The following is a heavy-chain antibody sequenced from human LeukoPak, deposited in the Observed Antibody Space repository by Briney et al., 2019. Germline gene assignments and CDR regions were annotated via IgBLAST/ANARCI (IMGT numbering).Heavy chain of an antibody. CDR3: AKGKYSMYYFDY. J-gene: IGHJ4*02. CDR2: ISYDGSNK. Sequence: GGSLRLSCAASGFTFSSYDMHWVRQAPGKGLEWVAVISYDGSNKYYADSVKGRFTISRDNSKNTLYLQMNSLRAEDTAVYYCAKGKYSMYYFDYWGQGTLVTVSS. V-gene: IGHV3-30*18. D-gene: IGHD5-18*01. CDR1: GFTFSSYD.